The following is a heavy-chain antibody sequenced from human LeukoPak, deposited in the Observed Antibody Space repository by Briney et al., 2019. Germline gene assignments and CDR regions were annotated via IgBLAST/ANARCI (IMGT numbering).Heavy chain of an antibody. Sequence: KASETLSLTCAVYGGSFSGYYWSWIRQPPGKGLEWIGEINHSGSTNYNPSLKSRVTISVDTSKNQFSLKLSSVTAADTAVYYGVGYYGSGSSLGYWGQGTLVTVSS. J-gene: IGHJ4*02. CDR2: INHSGST. V-gene: IGHV4-34*01. CDR1: GGSFSGYY. D-gene: IGHD3-10*01. CDR3: VGYYGSGSSLGY.